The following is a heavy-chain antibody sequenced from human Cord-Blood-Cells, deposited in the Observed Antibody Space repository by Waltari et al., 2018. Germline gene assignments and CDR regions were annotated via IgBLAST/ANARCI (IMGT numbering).Heavy chain of an antibody. J-gene: IGHJ4*02. CDR2: INHSGST. CDR3: ARAHLYCSGGSCYSYYFDY. Sequence: QVQLQQWGAGLLKPSETLSLPCAVYGGSFSGSYWSWIRQPPGKGLEWIGEINHSGSTNYNPSLKSRVTISVDTSKNQFSLKLSSVTAADTAVYYCARAHLYCSGGSCYSYYFDYWGQGTLVTVSS. CDR1: GGSFSGSY. D-gene: IGHD2-15*01. V-gene: IGHV4-34*01.